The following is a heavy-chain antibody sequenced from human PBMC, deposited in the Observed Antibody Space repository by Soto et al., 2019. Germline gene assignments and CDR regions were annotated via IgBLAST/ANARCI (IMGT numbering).Heavy chain of an antibody. D-gene: IGHD6-13*01. V-gene: IGHV3-30*18. CDR3: AKGFPPLAAAGLYFDY. Sequence: QVQLVESGGGVVQPGKSLRLSCAASGFTFSSYGMHWVRQAPGKGLEWVAVISYDGSNKNYADSVKGRFTISRDNSKNTLYLQMNSLRAEDTAVYYCAKGFPPLAAAGLYFDYWGQGTLITVSS. CDR1: GFTFSSYG. CDR2: ISYDGSNK. J-gene: IGHJ4*02.